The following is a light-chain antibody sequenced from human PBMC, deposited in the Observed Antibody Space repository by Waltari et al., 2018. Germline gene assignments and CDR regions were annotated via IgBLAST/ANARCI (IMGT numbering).Light chain of an antibody. Sequence: QSALTQPASVSGSPGQSITLSCTGTSNDVGASKFVSWYQQHPGRAPQLMIYDVTERPSGISYRFSGSKSANTASLTISGLLPEDEAIYYCSSFTDTHTLLFGGGTTVTVL. CDR3: SSFTDTHTLL. J-gene: IGLJ2*01. V-gene: IGLV2-14*03. CDR2: DVT. CDR1: SNDVGASKF.